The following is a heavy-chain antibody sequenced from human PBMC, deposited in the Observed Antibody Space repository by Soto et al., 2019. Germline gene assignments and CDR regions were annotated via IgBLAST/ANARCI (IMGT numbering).Heavy chain of an antibody. CDR3: ARHGFYGDYSSNYFDP. CDR1: GYSFTNYW. V-gene: IGHV5-51*01. J-gene: IGHJ5*02. CDR2: IYPSDPDT. D-gene: IGHD4-17*01. Sequence: GESLKISCKGSGYSFTNYWIAWVRQMPGKGLEYMGIIYPSDPDTRYSPSFQGQVTISADKSISTAYLQWSSLKASDTAIYYCARHGFYGDYSSNYFDPWGQGTLVTVSS.